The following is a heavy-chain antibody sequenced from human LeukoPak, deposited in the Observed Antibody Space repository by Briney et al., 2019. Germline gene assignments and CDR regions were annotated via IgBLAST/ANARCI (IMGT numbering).Heavy chain of an antibody. V-gene: IGHV3-21*01. J-gene: IGHJ5*02. Sequence: GGSLRHSCAASGFTLSSYSMNWVRQAPGKGLEWVSSITTSSNYMYYADSVKGRFTISRDNAKNSLYLQMNSLRAEDTAIYYCARALVGGSFDPWPQGTLVTVSS. CDR1: GFTLSSYS. CDR3: ARALVGGSFDP. CDR2: ITTSSNYM. D-gene: IGHD2-15*01.